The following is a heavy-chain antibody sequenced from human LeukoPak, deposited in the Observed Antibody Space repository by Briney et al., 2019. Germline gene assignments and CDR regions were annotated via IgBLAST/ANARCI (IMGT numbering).Heavy chain of an antibody. Sequence: GGSLRLSCAASGFTFSSYWMSWVRQAPGKGLEWVANIKQDGSEKYYVDSVKGRFTISRDNAKNSLYLQMNSLRAEDTAVYYCARDLSGSYYIPDYWGQGTLVTVSS. J-gene: IGHJ4*02. CDR1: GFTFSSYW. D-gene: IGHD1-26*01. CDR2: IKQDGSEK. V-gene: IGHV3-7*01. CDR3: ARDLSGSYYIPDY.